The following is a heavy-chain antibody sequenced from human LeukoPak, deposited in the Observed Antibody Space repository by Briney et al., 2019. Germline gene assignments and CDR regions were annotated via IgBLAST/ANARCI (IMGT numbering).Heavy chain of an antibody. CDR2: ISSSNTI. CDR1: GFTFSDYY. CDR3: ARDAADLAVAFDY. V-gene: IGHV3-69-1*01. D-gene: IGHD6-19*01. Sequence: PGGSLRLSCAASGFTFSDYYMSWIRQAPGKGLEWLSSISSSNTIYYADSVKGRFTISRDNAKNSLYLQMNSLRAEDTAVYYCARDAADLAVAFDYWGQGTLVTVSS. J-gene: IGHJ4*02.